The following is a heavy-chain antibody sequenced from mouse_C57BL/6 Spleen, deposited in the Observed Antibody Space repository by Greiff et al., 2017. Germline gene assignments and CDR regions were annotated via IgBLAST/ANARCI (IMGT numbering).Heavy chain of an antibody. V-gene: IGHV1-18*01. Sequence: EVQLQQSGPELVKPGASVKIPCKASGYKFTDYNMDWVKQSHVKSLEWIGDINPNNGGTIYNQKFKGKATVTVDKSSSTAYMERRSLTSEDTAVYYCARGRITYFDYWGQGTTLTVSS. CDR1: GYKFTDYN. D-gene: IGHD2-4*01. CDR2: INPNNGGT. CDR3: ARGRITYFDY. J-gene: IGHJ2*01.